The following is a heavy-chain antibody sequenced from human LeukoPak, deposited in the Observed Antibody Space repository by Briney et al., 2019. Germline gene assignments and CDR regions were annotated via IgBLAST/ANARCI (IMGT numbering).Heavy chain of an antibody. CDR3: ARHPDMVATTRSGNWGFDY. CDR2: IYPGDSDT. D-gene: IGHD5-12*01. Sequence: HGESLKISCKGSGYSFTTYWIAWVRQMPGKGLEWMGRIYPGDSDTRYSPSFQGQVTISADKSISTAYLQWSSLKASDTAMYYCARHPDMVATTRSGNWGFDYWGQGTLVTVSS. CDR1: GYSFTTYW. V-gene: IGHV5-51*01. J-gene: IGHJ4*02.